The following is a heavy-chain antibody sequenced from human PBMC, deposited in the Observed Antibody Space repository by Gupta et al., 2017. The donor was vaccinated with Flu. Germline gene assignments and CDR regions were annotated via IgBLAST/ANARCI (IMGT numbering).Heavy chain of an antibody. CDR1: GGTFSTYA. D-gene: IGHD3-3*01. V-gene: IGHV1-69*01. J-gene: IGHJ2*01. CDR3: ASAYGLVQRYFDL. CDR2: ISPTFGTT. Sequence: QVQLVQSGAEVKKPGSSVKVSCKASGGTFSTYAISWVRQAPGQGLEWMGGISPTFGTTNYAQKFQGSVTITADESTNTAYLEVSSLRSEDTAIYYCASAYGLVQRYFDLWGRGTLVTVSS.